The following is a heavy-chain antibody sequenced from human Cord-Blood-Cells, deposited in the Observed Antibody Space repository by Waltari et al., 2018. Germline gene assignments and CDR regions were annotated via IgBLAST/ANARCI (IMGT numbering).Heavy chain of an antibody. Sequence: HVQLVQSGAEVKKPGSPVKVSCKASGGTFRSYAFSWVRKDHGPGLEWMGGIIPIFGTANYAQKFQGRVTITADESTSTAYMELSSLRSEDTAVYYCARVEGYCSGGSCYYYYYYGMDVWGQGTTVTVSS. CDR2: IIPIFGTA. D-gene: IGHD2-15*01. CDR1: GGTFRSYA. V-gene: IGHV1-69*01. CDR3: ARVEGYCSGGSCYYYYYYGMDV. J-gene: IGHJ6*02.